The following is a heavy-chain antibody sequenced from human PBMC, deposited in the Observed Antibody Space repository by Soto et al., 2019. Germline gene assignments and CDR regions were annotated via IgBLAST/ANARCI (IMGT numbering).Heavy chain of an antibody. D-gene: IGHD3-22*01. CDR3: AKDRYDSSGDLYYFDY. V-gene: IGHV3-23*01. CDR1: GFTFSTYA. J-gene: IGHJ4*02. Sequence: VSLRLSCAASGFTFSTYAMSWVRQTPGKGLEWVSAISGSPSSTYYADSVKGRFTISRDNSKKTLFLQMSSLRAEDTAVYYCAKDRYDSSGDLYYFDYWGQGTLVTVSS. CDR2: ISGSPSST.